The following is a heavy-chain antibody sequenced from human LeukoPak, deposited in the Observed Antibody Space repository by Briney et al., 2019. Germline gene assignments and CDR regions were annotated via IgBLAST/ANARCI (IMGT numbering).Heavy chain of an antibody. V-gene: IGHV3-30-3*01. CDR2: ISYDGSSK. CDR1: GFTFSSYA. Sequence: GGSLRLSCAASGFTFSSYAMHWVRQAPGKGLEWVAVISYDGSSKYYADSVKGRFTISRDNSKNTLYLQMNSLRAEDTAVYYCARGYCSSTSCYSVLDYFDYWGQGTLVTVSS. J-gene: IGHJ4*02. CDR3: ARGYCSSTSCYSVLDYFDY. D-gene: IGHD2-2*01.